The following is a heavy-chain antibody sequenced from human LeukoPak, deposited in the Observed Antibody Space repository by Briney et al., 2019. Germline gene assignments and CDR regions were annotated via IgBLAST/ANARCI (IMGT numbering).Heavy chain of an antibody. CDR1: GFTFSSYW. V-gene: IGHV3-74*01. J-gene: IGHJ6*02. Sequence: GGSLRLSCAASGFTFSSYWMHWVRQAPGKGLVWVSRINSDGSSTSYADSVKGRFTISRDNAKNTLYLQMNSLRAEDTAVYYCAQAGYSSGWYNYYYYGMDVWGQGTTVTVSS. CDR3: AQAGYSSGWYNYYYYGMDV. CDR2: INSDGSST. D-gene: IGHD6-19*01.